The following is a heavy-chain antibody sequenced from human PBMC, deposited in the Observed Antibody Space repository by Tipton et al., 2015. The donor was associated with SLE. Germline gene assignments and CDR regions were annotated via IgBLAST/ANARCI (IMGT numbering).Heavy chain of an antibody. J-gene: IGHJ5*02. V-gene: IGHV4-59*12. CDR2: IYYSGST. CDR1: GGSISSYY. Sequence: TLSLTCTVSGGSISSYYWSWIRQPPGKGLEWIGYIYYSGSTNYNPSLKSRVTISVDTSKNQFSLKLSSVTAADTAVYYCARGVVAATHWFDPWGQGTLVTVSS. CDR3: ARGVVAATHWFDP. D-gene: IGHD2-15*01.